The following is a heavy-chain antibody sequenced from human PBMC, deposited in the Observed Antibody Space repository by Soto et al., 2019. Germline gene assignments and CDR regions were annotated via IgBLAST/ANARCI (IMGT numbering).Heavy chain of an antibody. CDR1: GFTFSSYW. J-gene: IGHJ5*02. D-gene: IGHD3-22*01. V-gene: IGHV3-74*01. CDR2: INIDGSST. CDR3: ARDPSHYYSSGYP. Sequence: TGGSLRLSCAASGFTFSSYWMHWVRQAPGKGLVWVSRINIDGSSTSYADSVKGRFTISRDNAKNTLYLQMNSLRAEDTAVYYCARDPSHYYSSGYPWGQGTLVTVSS.